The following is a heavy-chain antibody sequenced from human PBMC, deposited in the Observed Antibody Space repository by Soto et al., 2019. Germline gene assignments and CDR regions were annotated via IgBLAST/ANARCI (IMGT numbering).Heavy chain of an antibody. CDR3: AKDLEQWLAQKVLYYFDD. D-gene: IGHD6-19*01. CDR2: ISGSGGST. Sequence: GGSLRLSCAASGFTFSSYAMSWVRQAPGKGLEWVSAISGSGGSTYYADSVKGRFTISRDNSKNTLYLQMNSLRAEDTAVYYCAKDLEQWLAQKVLYYFDDWGQGTLVTVSS. CDR1: GFTFSSYA. V-gene: IGHV3-23*01. J-gene: IGHJ4*02.